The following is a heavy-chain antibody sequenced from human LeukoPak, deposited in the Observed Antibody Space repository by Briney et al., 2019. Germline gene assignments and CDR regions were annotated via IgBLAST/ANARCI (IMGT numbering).Heavy chain of an antibody. CDR3: AKDKTDTGWVL. Sequence: GGSLRLSCAASGFTFDDYAMHWARQAPGKGLEWVSFITGDGGRAYYADSVKGRFTISRDNSKNSLYLQMNSLRTEDTALYYCAKDKTDTGWVLWGQGTMVTVSS. CDR2: ITGDGGRA. D-gene: IGHD6-19*01. V-gene: IGHV3-43*02. J-gene: IGHJ3*01. CDR1: GFTFDDYA.